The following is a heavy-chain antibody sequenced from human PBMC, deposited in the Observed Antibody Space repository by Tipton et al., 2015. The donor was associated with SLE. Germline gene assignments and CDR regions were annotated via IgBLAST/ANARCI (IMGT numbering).Heavy chain of an antibody. CDR1: GGSISSHY. D-gene: IGHD1-7*01. J-gene: IGHJ4*02. CDR3: ARHGGIMVELRGWVDY. V-gene: IGHV4-59*08. CDR2: IYYSGST. Sequence: TLSLTCTVSGGSISSHYWSWVRQPPGKGLEWIGYIYYSGSTYYNPSLKSRVTISVDTSKNQFSLKLSSVTAADTAVYYCARHGGIMVELRGWVDYWGQGTLVTVSS.